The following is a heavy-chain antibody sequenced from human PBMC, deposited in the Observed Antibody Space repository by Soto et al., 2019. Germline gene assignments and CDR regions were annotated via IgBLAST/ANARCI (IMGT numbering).Heavy chain of an antibody. CDR1: GGSISSSSYY. Sequence: PSETLSLTCTVSGGSISSSSYYWGWIRQPPGKGLEWIGSIYYSGSTYYNPSLKSRVTISVDTSKNQFSLKLSSVTAADTAVYYCASEQYYPNWFDPWGQGTLVTVSS. CDR2: IYYSGST. D-gene: IGHD3-10*01. V-gene: IGHV4-39*01. J-gene: IGHJ5*02. CDR3: ASEQYYPNWFDP.